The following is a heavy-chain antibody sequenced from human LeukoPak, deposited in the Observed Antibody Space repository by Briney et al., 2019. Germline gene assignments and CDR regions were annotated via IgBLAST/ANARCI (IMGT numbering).Heavy chain of an antibody. D-gene: IGHD6-19*01. CDR3: TFYGSAWSFDN. V-gene: IGHV3-15*01. Sequence: PGGSVRLSCAASGFTFSNAWMTWVRQAPGKGLEWVGHIKTKAAGGTTDYTAPVKGRFTISRDDSKNTLFLQMNSLQTEDTAVYYCTFYGSAWSFDNWGQGTLVTVSS. J-gene: IGHJ4*02. CDR1: GFTFSNAW. CDR2: IKTKAAGGTT.